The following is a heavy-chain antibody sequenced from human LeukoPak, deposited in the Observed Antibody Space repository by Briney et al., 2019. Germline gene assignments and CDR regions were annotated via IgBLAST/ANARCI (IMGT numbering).Heavy chain of an antibody. D-gene: IGHD3-22*01. CDR1: GYTFTSYG. CDR2: ISAYNGNT. CDR3: ARGPAYYDSSGYYSMDY. Sequence: GASVKVSCKASGYTFTSYGISWVRQAPGQGLEWMGWISAYNGNTNYAQKLQGRVTMTTDTSTGTAYMELRSLRSDDTAVYYCARGPAYYDSSGYYSMDYWGQGTLVTVSS. J-gene: IGHJ4*02. V-gene: IGHV1-18*01.